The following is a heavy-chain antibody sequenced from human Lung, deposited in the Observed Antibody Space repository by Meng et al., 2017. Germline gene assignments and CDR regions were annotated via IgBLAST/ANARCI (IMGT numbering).Heavy chain of an antibody. CDR3: ARGYYGGTSGYFNF. D-gene: IGHD3-3*01. V-gene: IGHV1-69*13. Sequence: QVQLVQSGAEVKKPGSSVKVSCKASGGTFSTYAFSWVRQAPGQGLDWMGRIIPVFGTANYAQKFQGRVTITADESTSTAYMELSSLTHEDTAMYYCARGYYGGTSGYFNFWGQGTLVTVSS. CDR2: IIPVFGTA. CDR1: GGTFSTYA. J-gene: IGHJ4*02.